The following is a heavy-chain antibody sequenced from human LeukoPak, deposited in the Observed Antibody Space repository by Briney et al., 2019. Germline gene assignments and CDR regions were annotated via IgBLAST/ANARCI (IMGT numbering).Heavy chain of an antibody. J-gene: IGHJ6*03. CDR1: GGSISSYY. Sequence: SETLSLTCTVSGGSISSYYWSWIRQPPGKGLEWIGYIYTSESTNYNPSLKSRVTISVDTSKNQFSLKLSSVTAADTAVYYCARSSFQLPYYYMDVWGKGTTVTVSS. CDR2: IYTSEST. CDR3: ARSSFQLPYYYMDV. V-gene: IGHV4-4*09. D-gene: IGHD2-2*01.